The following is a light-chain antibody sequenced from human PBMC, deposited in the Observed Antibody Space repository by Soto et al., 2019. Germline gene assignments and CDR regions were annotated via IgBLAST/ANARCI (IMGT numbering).Light chain of an antibody. V-gene: IGKV3-11*01. J-gene: IGKJ5*01. CDR2: DAS. CDR3: QQRSNWPIT. CDR1: QSVSSY. Sequence: EIVLTQSPATLSLSPGERATLSCRASQSVSSYLAWYQQKPGQAPRLLIYDASNRATGIPARFSGSGSGTDFTLTISSLEPEVFAVYYCQQRSNWPITFRQGTRLEIK.